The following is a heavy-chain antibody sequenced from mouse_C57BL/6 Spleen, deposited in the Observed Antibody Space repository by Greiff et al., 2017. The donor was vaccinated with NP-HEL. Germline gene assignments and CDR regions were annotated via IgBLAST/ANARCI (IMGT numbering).Heavy chain of an antibody. Sequence: VQLQQSGAELMKPGASVKLSCKATDYTFTSYWMHWVKQRPGQGLEWIGVIDPSDSYTNYNQKFKGKATLTVDTSSSTAYMQLSSLTSEDSAVYYCASTYDYDKGPWFAYWGQGTLVTVSA. CDR1: DYTFTSYW. CDR3: ASTYDYDKGPWFAY. D-gene: IGHD2-4*01. J-gene: IGHJ3*01. V-gene: IGHV1-59*01. CDR2: IDPSDSYT.